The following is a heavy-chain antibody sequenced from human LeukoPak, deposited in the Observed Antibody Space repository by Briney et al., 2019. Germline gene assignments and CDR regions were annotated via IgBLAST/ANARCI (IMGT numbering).Heavy chain of an antibody. Sequence: GASVKVSCKASGGTFSSYAISWVRQAPGQGLEWMGWISTYNGNTNYAQKLQGRVTMTTDTSTSTAYMELRSLRPDDTAVYYCARGLLGDFWGQGTMVTVSS. CDR2: ISTYNGNT. V-gene: IGHV1-18*01. CDR1: GGTFSSYA. J-gene: IGHJ3*01. CDR3: ARGLLGDF. D-gene: IGHD3-10*02.